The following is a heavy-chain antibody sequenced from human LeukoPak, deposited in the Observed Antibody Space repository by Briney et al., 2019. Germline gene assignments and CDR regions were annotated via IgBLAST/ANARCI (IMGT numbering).Heavy chain of an antibody. V-gene: IGHV4-61*02. CDR2: IYTSGSI. J-gene: IGHJ3*02. D-gene: IGHD4-23*01. CDR3: ARDPLHYCGGNHGAFDI. Sequence: PSETLSLTCTVSGGSISSGSYYWSWIRQPAGKGLEWIGRIYTSGSINYNPSLKSRVTISVDTSKNQFSLKLSSVTATDTAVYYCARDPLHYCGGNHGAFDIWGQGTMVTVSS. CDR1: GGSISSGSYY.